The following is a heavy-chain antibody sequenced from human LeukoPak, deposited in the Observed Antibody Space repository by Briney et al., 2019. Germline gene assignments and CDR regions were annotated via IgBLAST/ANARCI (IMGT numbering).Heavy chain of an antibody. D-gene: IGHD7-27*01. J-gene: IGHJ3*02. CDR1: GGSIRNYY. Sequence: SETLSLTCSVSGGSIRNYYWNWIRQPPGKGLEWIEYIYSSGSTNYNPSLKSRVTISVDTSKNQFSLRLSSVTAADTAVYYCARLSNWGSRAFDIWGQGTMVTVSS. V-gene: IGHV4-59*01. CDR3: ARLSNWGSRAFDI. CDR2: IYSSGST.